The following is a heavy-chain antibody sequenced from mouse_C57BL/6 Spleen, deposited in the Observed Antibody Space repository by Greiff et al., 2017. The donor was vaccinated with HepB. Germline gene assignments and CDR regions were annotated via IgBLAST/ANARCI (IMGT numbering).Heavy chain of an antibody. Sequence: EVHLVESGGGLVKPGGSLKLSCAASGFTFSDYGMHWVRQAPEKGLEWVAYISSGSSTIYYADTVKGRFTISRDNAKNTLFLQMTSLRSEDTAMYYCARTWGYYAMDYWGQGTSVTVSS. D-gene: IGHD4-1*01. CDR1: GFTFSDYG. CDR2: ISSGSSTI. CDR3: ARTWGYYAMDY. J-gene: IGHJ4*01. V-gene: IGHV5-17*01.